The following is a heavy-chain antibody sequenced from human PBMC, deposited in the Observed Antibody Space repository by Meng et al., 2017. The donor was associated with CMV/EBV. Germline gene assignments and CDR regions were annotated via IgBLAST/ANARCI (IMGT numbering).Heavy chain of an antibody. CDR3: ARVKYYYDSSGSGGAFDI. CDR1: GGTFSSCA. J-gene: IGHJ3*02. D-gene: IGHD3-22*01. CDR2: IIPIFGTA. V-gene: IGHV1-69*05. Sequence: SVKVSCKASGGTFSSCAISWVRQAPGQGLEWMGGIIPIFGTANYAQKFQGRVTITTDESTSTAYMELSSLRSEDTAVYYCARVKYYYDSSGSGGAFDIWGQGTMVTVSS.